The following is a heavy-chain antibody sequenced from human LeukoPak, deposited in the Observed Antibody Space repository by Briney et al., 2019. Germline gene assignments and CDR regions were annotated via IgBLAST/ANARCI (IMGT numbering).Heavy chain of an antibody. CDR2: INSDGSST. J-gene: IGHJ6*03. D-gene: IGHD3-10*01. CDR3: ARNSVLLWFGAYYYMDV. CDR1: GFTFSSYA. V-gene: IGHV3-74*01. Sequence: GGSLRLSCAASGFTFSSYAMSWVRQAPGKGLVWVSRINSDGSSTSYADSVKGRFTISRDNAKNTLYLQMNSLRAEDTAVYYCARNSVLLWFGAYYYMDVWGKGTTVTISS.